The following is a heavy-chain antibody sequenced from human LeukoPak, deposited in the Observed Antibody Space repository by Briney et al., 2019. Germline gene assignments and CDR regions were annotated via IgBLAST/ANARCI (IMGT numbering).Heavy chain of an antibody. J-gene: IGHJ3*02. CDR3: TRLRSWAFDI. V-gene: IGHV3-33*01. Sequence: GGSQRLSCAASGFSFSSHGMNWVRQAPGKGLEWVAVIWYDGSQKYYVDSVKGRFTISRDNSKNTLYLQMNSLRVEDTAEYYCTRLRSWAFDIWGQGTMVTVSS. CDR1: GFSFSSHG. CDR2: IWYDGSQK.